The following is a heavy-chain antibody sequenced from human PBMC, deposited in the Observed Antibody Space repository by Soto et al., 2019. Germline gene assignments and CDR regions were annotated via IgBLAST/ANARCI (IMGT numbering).Heavy chain of an antibody. CDR2: INVYNGDR. Sequence: QGQVVQSGPELKKPGASVKVSCKAQGYIFTKYGIGWVRQAPGHGLEWMGLINVYNGDRKVAQKFQDRVSMTTDTATDTAYMELKSLRSGETAVYYCARLQLGGDRMLNWFDPWGKGTLVTVSA. CDR1: GYIFTKYG. D-gene: IGHD2-21*02. CDR3: ARLQLGGDRMLNWFDP. J-gene: IGHJ5*02. V-gene: IGHV1-18*01.